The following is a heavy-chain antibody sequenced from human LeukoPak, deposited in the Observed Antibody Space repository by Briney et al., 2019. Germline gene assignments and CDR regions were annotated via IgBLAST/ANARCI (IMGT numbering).Heavy chain of an antibody. D-gene: IGHD3-9*01. CDR3: ANGDAILTGSLGY. CDR1: GFTFSSYA. J-gene: IGHJ4*02. CDR2: ISGSGGST. Sequence: GGSLRLSCAASGFTFSSYAMSWVRQATGKGLEWVSAISGSGGSTYYADSVKGRFTISRDNSKNTLYLQMNSLRAEDTAVYYCANGDAILTGSLGYWGQGTLVTVSS. V-gene: IGHV3-23*01.